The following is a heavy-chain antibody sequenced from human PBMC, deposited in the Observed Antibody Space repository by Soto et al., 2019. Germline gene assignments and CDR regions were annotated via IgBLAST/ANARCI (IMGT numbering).Heavy chain of an antibody. CDR1: GFTFSSYG. Sequence: PVGSLRLSCAASGFTFSSYGMHWVRQAPGKGLEWVAVIWYDGSNKYYADSVKGRFTISRDNSKNTLYLQMNSLRAEDTAVYYCAREKRNWYYYDSSGSLDAFDIWGQGTMVTVSS. CDR2: IWYDGSNK. D-gene: IGHD3-22*01. V-gene: IGHV3-33*01. J-gene: IGHJ3*02. CDR3: AREKRNWYYYDSSGSLDAFDI.